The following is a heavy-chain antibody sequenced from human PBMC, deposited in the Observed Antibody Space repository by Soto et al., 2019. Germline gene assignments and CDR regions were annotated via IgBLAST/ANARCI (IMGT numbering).Heavy chain of an antibody. CDR2: IYYSGST. V-gene: IGHV4-39*01. J-gene: IGHJ5*02. D-gene: IGHD7-27*01. CDR3: ARWLKLTGDRERWFDP. Sequence: SETLSLTCTVSGGSISSSSYYWGWIRQPPGKGLEWIGSIYYSGSTYYNPSLKSRLTISLDTPKNQFSLKLSSVTAADTAVYYCARWLKLTGDRERWFDPWGQGTLVTVSS. CDR1: GGSISSSSYY.